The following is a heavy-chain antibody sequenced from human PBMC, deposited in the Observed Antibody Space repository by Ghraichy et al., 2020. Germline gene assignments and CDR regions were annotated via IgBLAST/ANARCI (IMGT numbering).Heavy chain of an antibody. J-gene: IGHJ6*02. V-gene: IGHV3-30*18. CDR2: ISYDGSNK. D-gene: IGHD6-19*01. CDR1: GFTFSSYG. Sequence: GGSLRLSCAASGFTFSSYGMHWVRQAPGKGLEWVAVISYDGSNKYYADSVKGRFTISRDNSKNTLYLQMNSLRAEDTAVYYCAKDSQEAGTATIEGESYYYYGMDVWGQGTTVTVSS. CDR3: AKDSQEAGTATIEGESYYYYGMDV.